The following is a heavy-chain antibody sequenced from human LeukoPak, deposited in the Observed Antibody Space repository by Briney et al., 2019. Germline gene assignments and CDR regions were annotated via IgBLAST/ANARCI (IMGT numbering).Heavy chain of an antibody. Sequence: SETLSLTCTVSGGSISSYFWSWIRQPPGKGLEWIGHVYSSGSTNYNPSLKSRVTISVDTPKNQFSLKLNSVTAADTAVYYCARHADGGTYPLDSWGPGTLVTVSS. J-gene: IGHJ5*01. V-gene: IGHV4-59*08. D-gene: IGHD1-26*01. CDR2: VYSSGST. CDR1: GGSISSYF. CDR3: ARHADGGTYPLDS.